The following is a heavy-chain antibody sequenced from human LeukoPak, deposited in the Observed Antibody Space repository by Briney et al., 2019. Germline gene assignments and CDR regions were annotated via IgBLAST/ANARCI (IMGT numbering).Heavy chain of an antibody. CDR3: AREEDCSGGICYLGNAFDI. D-gene: IGHD2-15*01. CDR2: IYYSGIT. J-gene: IGHJ3*02. CDR1: GGSISDYY. Sequence: SETLSLTCTVSGGSISDYYWSCIRQPPGKGLEWVGRIYYSGITNYNASLKSRVTISVDTSKNQFSLKLSSVTAADTAVYYCAREEDCSGGICYLGNAFDIWGQGTMVTVSS. V-gene: IGHV4-59*12.